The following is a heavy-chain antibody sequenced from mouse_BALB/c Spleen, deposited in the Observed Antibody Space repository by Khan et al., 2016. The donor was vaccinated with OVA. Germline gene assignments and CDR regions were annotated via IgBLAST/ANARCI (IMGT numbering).Heavy chain of an antibody. CDR1: GFTVSSFG. CDR2: ISSGSATI. CDR3: PSSLIATWYFDV. D-gene: IGHD2-4*01. J-gene: IGHJ1*01. V-gene: IGHV5-17*02. Sequence: EVELVASGGGLVQPGGSRKLSCAASGFTVSSFGMHWVRQAPEKGLEWVAYISSGSATIYYADTVQGRFTISRDNPKNNPVLQMTSRRCEDTAIFYCPSSLIATWYFDVWGAGTTVTVSS.